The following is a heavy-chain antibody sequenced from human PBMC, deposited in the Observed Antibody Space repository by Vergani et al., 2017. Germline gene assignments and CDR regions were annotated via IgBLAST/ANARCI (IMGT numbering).Heavy chain of an antibody. CDR2: IYPADSDT. Sequence: EVELVQSGPEMRKPGESLTIFCKGSEYSFGNYWIGWVRQMPGKGLEWMGIIYPADSDTRYSPSFQGQVTNSADKSISTAFLQWDSLKASDTALYHCVRHTTYTDSWGQGTLFTVSS. CDR1: EYSFGNYW. J-gene: IGHJ4*02. D-gene: IGHD1-1*01. CDR3: VRHTTYTDS. V-gene: IGHV5-51*01.